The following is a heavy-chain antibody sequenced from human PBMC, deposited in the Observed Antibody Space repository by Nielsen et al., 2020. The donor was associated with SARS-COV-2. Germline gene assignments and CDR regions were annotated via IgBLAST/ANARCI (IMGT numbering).Heavy chain of an antibody. J-gene: IGHJ6*02. D-gene: IGHD6-13*01. Sequence: GESLKISCAASGFTFSSYGMHWVRQAPGKGLEWVSSISSSSSYIYYADSVKGRFTISRDNAKNSLYLQMNSLRAEDTAVYYCARDPEQQLDDDYYYYYGMDVSGQGTTVTVSS. CDR2: ISSSSSYI. CDR1: GFTFSSYG. V-gene: IGHV3-21*01. CDR3: ARDPEQQLDDDYYYYYGMDV.